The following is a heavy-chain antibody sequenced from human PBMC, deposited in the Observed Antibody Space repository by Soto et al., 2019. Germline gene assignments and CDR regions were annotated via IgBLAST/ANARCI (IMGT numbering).Heavy chain of an antibody. CDR3: AKDSFRDSSGYYGDEDYYGMDV. D-gene: IGHD3-22*01. J-gene: IGHJ6*02. V-gene: IGHV3-30*18. CDR1: GFTFSSYG. CDR2: ISYDGSNK. Sequence: GSLRLSCAASGFTFSSYGMHWVRQAPGKGLEWVAVISYDGSNKYYADSVKGRFTISRDNSKNTLYLQMNSLRAEDTAVYYCAKDSFRDSSGYYGDEDYYGMDVWGQGTTVTVSS.